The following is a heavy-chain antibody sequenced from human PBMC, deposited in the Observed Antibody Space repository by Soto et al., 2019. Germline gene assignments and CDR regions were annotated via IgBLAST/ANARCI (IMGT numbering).Heavy chain of an antibody. V-gene: IGHV4-31*03. CDR3: ERMYSRGSGWYNT. CDR1: GYFIGAGGYY. J-gene: IGHJ5*02. CDR2: FYSSGSI. D-gene: IGHD1-26*01. Sequence: SETLSLTCFVSGYFIGAGGYYWSWIRHHPGKGLEWIGSFYSSGSIIYNPSLRSRVSITGDMSTNQFSMSLTSVTAADTARYYCERMYSRGSGWYNTWGQGTLVTVSP.